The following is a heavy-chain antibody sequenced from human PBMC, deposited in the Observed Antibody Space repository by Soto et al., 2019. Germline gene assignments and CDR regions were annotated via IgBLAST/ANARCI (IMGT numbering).Heavy chain of an antibody. CDR1: GFTFSSYA. CDR3: ASVTVATIADDNYGMDG. J-gene: IGHJ6*02. V-gene: IGHV3-30-3*01. D-gene: IGHD4-17*01. CDR2: ISYDGSNK. Sequence: QVQLVESGGGVVQPGRSLRLSCAASGFTFSSYAMHWVRQAPGKGLEWVAVISYDGSNKYYADSVKGRFTISRDNSKNTLYLQVKSLRAEDTAVYYCASVTVATIADDNYGMDGWGQGNSVTVSS.